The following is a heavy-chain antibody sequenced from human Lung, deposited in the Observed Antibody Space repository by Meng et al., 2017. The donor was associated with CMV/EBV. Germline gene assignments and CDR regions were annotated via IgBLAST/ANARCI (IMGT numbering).Heavy chain of an antibody. CDR1: RGRFGNYG. CDR2: IIPFLGVA. Sequence: SXXVSCKASRGRFGNYGISWARQAPGQGLEWMGGIIPFLGVASYSPKFKGRFTITTDKSTGTVYMDLSSLRSEDTAVYYCATDAVARGDYWGQGTMVTVSS. D-gene: IGHD6-19*01. CDR3: ATDAVARGDY. J-gene: IGHJ4*02. V-gene: IGHV1-69*10.